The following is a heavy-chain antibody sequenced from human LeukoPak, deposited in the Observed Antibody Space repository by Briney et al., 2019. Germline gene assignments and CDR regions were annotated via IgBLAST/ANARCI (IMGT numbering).Heavy chain of an antibody. CDR1: GFTFSNYG. CDR2: IWYDGSNK. CDR3: ARDLTQLALFDY. Sequence: PGGSLRLSCAASGFTFSNYGMHWVRQAPGKGLEWVAVIWYDGSNKYYADSVKGRFTLSRDNSKNTLFLQMSSLRPEDTAVYFCARDLTQLALFDYWGQGTLVTVSS. V-gene: IGHV3-33*01. D-gene: IGHD6-13*01. J-gene: IGHJ4*02.